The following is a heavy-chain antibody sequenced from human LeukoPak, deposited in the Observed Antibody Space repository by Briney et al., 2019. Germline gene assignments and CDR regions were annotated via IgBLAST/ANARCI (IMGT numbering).Heavy chain of an antibody. CDR2: ISYDGSDR. D-gene: IGHD6-25*01. J-gene: IGHJ6*04. CDR1: GFTFNSYA. Sequence: QPGRSLRLSCVASGFTFNSYAMHWVRQAPGKGLEYVAVISYDGSDRYYADSVKGRFTISRDNSKNTLYVQMNSLRVEDTAIYYCASQRPGQVDPYYYGMDLWGKGTTVIVSS. V-gene: IGHV3-30*04. CDR3: ASQRPGQVDPYYYGMDL.